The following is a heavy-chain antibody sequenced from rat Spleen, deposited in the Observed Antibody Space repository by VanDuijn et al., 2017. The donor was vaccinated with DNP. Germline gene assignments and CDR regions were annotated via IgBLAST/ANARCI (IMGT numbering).Heavy chain of an antibody. Sequence: EVQLVESGGGLVQPGRSLKLSCAASGFTFSNYGMAWVRQAPTKGLEWVASISTGGGNTYYRDSVKGRFTISRDNAKNTQYLQMNSLRSEDTATYYCTRADYYSSYTPNWFAYWGQGTLVTVSS. CDR3: TRADYYSSYTPNWFAY. V-gene: IGHV5S13*01. D-gene: IGHD1-2*01. J-gene: IGHJ3*01. CDR1: GFTFSNYG. CDR2: ISTGGGNT.